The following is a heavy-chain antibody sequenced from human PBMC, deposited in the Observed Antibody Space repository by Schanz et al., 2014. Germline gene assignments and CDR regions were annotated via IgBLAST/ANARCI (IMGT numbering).Heavy chain of an antibody. D-gene: IGHD5-12*01. CDR1: GYTFTGYY. V-gene: IGHV1-69*09. J-gene: IGHJ3*02. CDR3: ARGGDPEDVFDI. CDR2: IIPVLAIA. Sequence: QVQLVQSGAEMKKPGASVKVSCKASGYTFTGYYMHWVRQAPGQGLEWMGRIIPVLAIADYAQKFQGRVTITADKSTSTASMELSSLRSEDTAVYYCARGGDPEDVFDIWGQGTILTVSS.